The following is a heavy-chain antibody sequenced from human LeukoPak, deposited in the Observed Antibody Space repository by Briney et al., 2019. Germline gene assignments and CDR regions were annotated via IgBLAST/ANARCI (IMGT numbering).Heavy chain of an antibody. CDR2: ISYDGSNK. Sequence: PGGSLRLSCAASGFTFSSYAMHWVRQAPGKGLEWVAVISYDGSNKYYADSVKGRFTISRDNSKNTLYLQMNSLRAEDTAVYYCARDLSGNTVTIDYWGQGTLVTVSS. J-gene: IGHJ4*02. CDR1: GFTFSSYA. D-gene: IGHD4-17*01. CDR3: ARDLSGNTVTIDY. V-gene: IGHV3-30-3*01.